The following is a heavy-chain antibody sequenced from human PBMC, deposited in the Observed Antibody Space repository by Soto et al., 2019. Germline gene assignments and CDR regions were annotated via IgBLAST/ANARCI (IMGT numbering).Heavy chain of an antibody. V-gene: IGHV3-23*01. D-gene: IGHD3-10*01. J-gene: IGHJ4*02. Sequence: EVQLLESGGGLVQPGGSLRLSCAASGFTFNIYAMGWVRQAPGKGLEWVSGISGSGGTTYYGDSVRGRLSISSDNSKNTLHLQINNLRDEDTAIYYGVKDKSVDAGSGSKGGTDHWGQGTLVTVSS. CDR1: GFTFNIYA. CDR2: ISGSGGTT. CDR3: VKDKSVDAGSGSKGGTDH.